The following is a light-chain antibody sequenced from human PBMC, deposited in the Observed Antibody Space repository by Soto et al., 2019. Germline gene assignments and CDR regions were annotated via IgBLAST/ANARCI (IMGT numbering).Light chain of an antibody. J-gene: IGLJ2*01. Sequence: QSALTQPRSVSGSPGQSVTISCTGTSSDVGAYNYVSWYQHHPGKAPKAMIYDVSKRPSGVPDRFSGSKSGNTASLTISGLQAEDEADYYCSSYAGNNNVVFGGGTKLTVL. CDR3: SSYAGNNNVV. CDR1: SSDVGAYNY. V-gene: IGLV2-11*01. CDR2: DVS.